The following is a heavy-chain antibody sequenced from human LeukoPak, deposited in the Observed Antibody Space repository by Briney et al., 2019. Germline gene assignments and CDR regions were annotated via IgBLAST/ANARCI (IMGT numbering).Heavy chain of an antibody. V-gene: IGHV1-46*01. Sequence: ASVKVSCKASGYTFTSYDINWVRQATGQGLEWMGIINPSGGSTSYAQKFQGRVTMTRDMSTSTVYMELSSLRSEDTAVYYCARGLSGSYAGFDYWGQGTLVTVSS. CDR1: GYTFTSYD. CDR2: INPSGGST. D-gene: IGHD1-26*01. CDR3: ARGLSGSYAGFDY. J-gene: IGHJ4*02.